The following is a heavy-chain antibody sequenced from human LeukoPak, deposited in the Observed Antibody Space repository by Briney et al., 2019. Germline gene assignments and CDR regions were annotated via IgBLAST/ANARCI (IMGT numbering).Heavy chain of an antibody. V-gene: IGHV3-30*18. CDR3: AKDYAYYYVDYYYGMDV. J-gene: IGHJ6*04. CDR2: ISYDGSNK. Sequence: PGGSLRLSCAASGFTFSSYGMHWVRQAPGKGLEGVAVISYDGSNKYYADSVKGRFTISRDNSKNTLYLQMNSLRAEDTDVYYCAKDYAYYYVDYYYGMDVWGKGTTVTVSS. D-gene: IGHD3-10*02. CDR1: GFTFSSYG.